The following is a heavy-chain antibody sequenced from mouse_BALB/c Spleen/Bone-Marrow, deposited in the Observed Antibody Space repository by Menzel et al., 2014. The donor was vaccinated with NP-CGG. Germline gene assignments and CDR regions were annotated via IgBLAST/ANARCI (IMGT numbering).Heavy chain of an antibody. CDR2: IWAGGST. V-gene: IGHV2-9*02. Sequence: VMLVESGPGLVAPSQSLSITCTVSGFSLTSYSVHWVRQPPGKGLEWLGVIWAGGSTNYNSALMSRLSISKDNSKSQVFLKMSSLQTDDTAMFYCARDDDSYAMDYWGQGSSHTVPS. J-gene: IGHJ4*01. CDR3: ARDDDSYAMDY. D-gene: IGHD2-3*01. CDR1: GFSLTSYS.